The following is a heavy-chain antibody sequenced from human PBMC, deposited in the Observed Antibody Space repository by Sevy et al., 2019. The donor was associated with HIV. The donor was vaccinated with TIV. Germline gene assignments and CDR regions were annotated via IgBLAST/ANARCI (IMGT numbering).Heavy chain of an antibody. CDR3: ARRPDFGVVIPTGVMDV. Sequence: GGSLRLSCEASGFTFSSYEMNWVRQAPGKGLQWVSVISGSGGSTYYADSVKGRFTIFRDNSKNTMYLQMNSLRAEDTAVYYCARRPDFGVVIPTGVMDVWGQGTTVTVSS. J-gene: IGHJ6*02. CDR2: ISGSGGST. D-gene: IGHD3-3*01. CDR1: GFTFSSYE. V-gene: IGHV3-23*01.